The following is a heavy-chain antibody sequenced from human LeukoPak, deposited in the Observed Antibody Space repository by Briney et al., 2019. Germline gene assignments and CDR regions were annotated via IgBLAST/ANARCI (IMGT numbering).Heavy chain of an antibody. V-gene: IGHV3-23*01. D-gene: IGHD1-26*01. Sequence: PGGSLRLSCAASGFTFSSYAMSWARQAPVKGLEWVSTIGGGGESTYYADSVKGRFTISRDNSKNTVYLQMNSLRAEGTAVYYCAKVLSGSQDYWGQGTLVTVSS. CDR1: GFTFSSYA. J-gene: IGHJ4*02. CDR3: AKVLSGSQDY. CDR2: IGGGGEST.